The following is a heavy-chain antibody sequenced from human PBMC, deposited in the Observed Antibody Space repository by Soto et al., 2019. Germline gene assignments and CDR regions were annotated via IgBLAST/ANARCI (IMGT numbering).Heavy chain of an antibody. Sequence: PGGSLRLSCAASGFTFSDYDMSWIRQAPGKGLEWVSYISSSGSTIYYADSVKGRFTISRDNSKNTVYLQMNSLRAEDTAVYHCARDPRAVAPPTPYYFDWWGQGTLVTVSS. J-gene: IGHJ4*02. V-gene: IGHV3-11*04. CDR3: ARDPRAVAPPTPYYFDW. CDR1: GFTFSDYD. D-gene: IGHD2-15*01. CDR2: ISSSGSTI.